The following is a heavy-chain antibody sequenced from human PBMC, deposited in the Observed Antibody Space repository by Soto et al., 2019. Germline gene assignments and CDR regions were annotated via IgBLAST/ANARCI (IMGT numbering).Heavy chain of an antibody. J-gene: IGHJ4*02. Sequence: ASVKVSCKASGYTFTSYYMHWVRQAPGQGLEWMGIINPSGGSTSYAQKFQGRVTMTRDTSTSTVYMELSSLRSEDTAVYYCARPPSSGYSSGYLDYWGQGTLVTVSS. V-gene: IGHV1-46*01. CDR1: GYTFTSYY. CDR3: ARPPSSGYSSGYLDY. D-gene: IGHD6-19*01. CDR2: INPSGGST.